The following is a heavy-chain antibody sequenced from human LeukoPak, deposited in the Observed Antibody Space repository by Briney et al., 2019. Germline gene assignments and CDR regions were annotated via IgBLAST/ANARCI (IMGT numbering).Heavy chain of an antibody. J-gene: IGHJ5*02. CDR1: GFSLSIYD. CDR3: ARERSYCSGATCSLDL. CDR2: TGLSSSYI. Sequence: GGSLRLSCAASGFSLSIYDMVWVRQAPGKGLEWIASTGLSSSYIGYADSVKGRFTISRDNGENSVYLQMNSLRAEDTVVYFCARERSYCSGATCSLDLWGQGTLVTVSS. V-gene: IGHV3-21*01. D-gene: IGHD2-15*01.